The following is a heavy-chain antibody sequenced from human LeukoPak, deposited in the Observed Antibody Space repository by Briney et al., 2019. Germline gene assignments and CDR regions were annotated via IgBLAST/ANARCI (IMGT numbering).Heavy chain of an antibody. CDR3: ARQGAAATSPPYYYYYYGMDV. Sequence: AGESLKISCKGSGYSFTSYWIGWVRQMPGKGLEWMGIIYPGDSDTRYSPSFQGQVTISAGKSISTAYLQWSSLKASDTAMYYCARQGAAATSPPYYYYYYGMDVWGQGTTVTVSS. V-gene: IGHV5-51*01. CDR1: GYSFTSYW. D-gene: IGHD2-15*01. CDR2: IYPGDSDT. J-gene: IGHJ6*02.